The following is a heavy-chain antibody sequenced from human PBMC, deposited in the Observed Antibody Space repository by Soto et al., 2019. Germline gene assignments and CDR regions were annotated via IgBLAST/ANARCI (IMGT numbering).Heavy chain of an antibody. V-gene: IGHV3-48*02. CDR1: GFTFSSYS. Sequence: GGSLRLSCAASGFTFSSYSMNWVRQAPGKGLEWVSYISSSSSTIYYADSVKGRFTISRDNAKNSLYLQMNSLRDEDTAVYYCAYPLWFGESPTDYWGQGTLVTVSS. D-gene: IGHD3-10*01. CDR2: ISSSSSTI. J-gene: IGHJ4*02. CDR3: AYPLWFGESPTDY.